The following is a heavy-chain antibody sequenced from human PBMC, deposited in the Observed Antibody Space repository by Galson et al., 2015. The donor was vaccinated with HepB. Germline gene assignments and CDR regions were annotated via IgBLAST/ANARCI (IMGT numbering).Heavy chain of an antibody. Sequence: SLRLSCAASGFAFSDYPMHWARQAPGKGLEWVAVISYHGINKYFADSVRGRFSISRDNSRNTLYLQMNSLRTEDTAVYYCARNSLGDKAYFFDSWGQGTLVTVSS. CDR2: ISYHGINK. CDR3: ARNSLGDKAYFFDS. D-gene: IGHD1-26*01. CDR1: GFAFSDYP. V-gene: IGHV3-30-3*01. J-gene: IGHJ4*02.